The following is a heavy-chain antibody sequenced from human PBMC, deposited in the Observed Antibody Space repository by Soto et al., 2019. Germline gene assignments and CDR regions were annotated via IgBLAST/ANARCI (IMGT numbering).Heavy chain of an antibody. D-gene: IGHD3-16*01. CDR1: VSTFSNFD. CDR3: ARGNPFNYAGFDV. CDR2: MNAKSGDT. Sequence: XAVRVSFHPSVSTFSNFDIHWLRQAAGQGPEWMGWMNAKSGDTFSAQRLQGKFNMTWDTSLSTAYMEVGSLTSDDAAIYYCARGNPFNYAGFDVWGQGTTVTVSS. J-gene: IGHJ6*02. V-gene: IGHV1-8*01.